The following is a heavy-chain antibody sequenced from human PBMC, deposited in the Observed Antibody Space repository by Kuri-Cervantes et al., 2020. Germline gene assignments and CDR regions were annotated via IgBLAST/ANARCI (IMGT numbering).Heavy chain of an antibody. Sequence: GGSLRLSCEASEFIFNSNWMTWFRQAPGKGLEWVANIDQDGSEKYYVDSVKGRFTISRDNAKNSVHLQMNSLRAEDTAVYYCARDGYYYYYMDVWGKGTTVTVSS. CDR2: IDQDGSEK. CDR3: ARDGYYYYYMDV. V-gene: IGHV3-7*03. J-gene: IGHJ6*03. CDR1: EFIFNSNW.